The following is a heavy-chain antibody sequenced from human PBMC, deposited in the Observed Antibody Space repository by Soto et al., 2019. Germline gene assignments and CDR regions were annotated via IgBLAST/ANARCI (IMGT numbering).Heavy chain of an antibody. J-gene: IGHJ5*02. CDR2: MNPNSGNT. V-gene: IGHV1-8*01. Sequence: QVQLVQTGAQVKKPGASVKVSCTASGYTFTNYDINWVRRATGQGPEWMGWMNPNSGNTGYAQKFQGRVTMTRNTSISTAYLELSNVRFEDTAMYYCVRGIRPVEFDHWGQGTLVIGSS. CDR1: GYTFTNYD. CDR3: VRGIRPVEFDH.